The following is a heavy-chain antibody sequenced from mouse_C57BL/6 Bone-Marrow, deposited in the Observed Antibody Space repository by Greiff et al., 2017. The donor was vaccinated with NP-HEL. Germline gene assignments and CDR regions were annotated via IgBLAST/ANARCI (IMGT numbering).Heavy chain of an antibody. D-gene: IGHD2-4*01. J-gene: IGHJ4*01. Sequence: VQLQQSGAELAKPGASVKLSCKASGYTFTSYWMHWVKQRPGQGLEWIGYINPSSGYTKYIQKFKDKATLTADKSSSTAYMQLSSLTYEDSAVYYCARDDYDEEGAMDYWGQGTSVTVSP. V-gene: IGHV1-7*01. CDR2: INPSSGYT. CDR1: GYTFTSYW. CDR3: ARDDYDEEGAMDY.